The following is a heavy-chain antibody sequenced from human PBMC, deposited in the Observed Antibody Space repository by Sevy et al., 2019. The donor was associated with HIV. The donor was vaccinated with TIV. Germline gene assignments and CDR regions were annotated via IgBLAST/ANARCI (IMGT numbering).Heavy chain of an antibody. CDR1: GYTLIELP. CDR2: FDPEDDET. D-gene: IGHD3-22*01. J-gene: IGHJ4*02. CDR3: ATTKDYYENSGDPFDY. Sequence: ASVKVSCKVSGYTLIELPMHWVRQVPGKGLEWMGSFDPEDDETIYAQKFQGRVTMTEDTSTDTAYMELSSLRSEDTAVYYCATTKDYYENSGDPFDYWGQGTLVTVSS. V-gene: IGHV1-24*01.